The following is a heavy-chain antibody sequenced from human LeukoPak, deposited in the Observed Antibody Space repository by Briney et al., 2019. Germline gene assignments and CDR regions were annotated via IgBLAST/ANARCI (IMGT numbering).Heavy chain of an antibody. J-gene: IGHJ4*02. CDR2: INPNSGGT. D-gene: IGHD5-18*01. Sequence: GASVKVSCKASGYTFTGYYMHWVRQAPGQGLEWMGWINPNSGGTNYAQKFQGRVTMTRDTSISTAYMELSRLRSDDTAVYYCARVGPKTYVRIQLWLLDYWGQGTLVTVSS. CDR3: ARVGPKTYVRIQLWLLDY. CDR1: GYTFTGYY. V-gene: IGHV1-2*02.